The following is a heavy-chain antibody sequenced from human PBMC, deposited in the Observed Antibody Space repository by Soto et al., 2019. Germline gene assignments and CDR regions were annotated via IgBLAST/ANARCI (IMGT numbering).Heavy chain of an antibody. CDR1: GYTFTSYG. D-gene: IGHD6-6*01. Sequence: GASVKVSCKASGYTFTSYGISWVRHAPGQGLEWMGWISAYNGNTNYAQKLQGRVTMTTDTSTSTAYMELRSLRPDDTAVYYCAMELPRFTIAARAFEYWGQGTLVT. V-gene: IGHV1-18*01. CDR3: AMELPRFTIAARAFEY. CDR2: ISAYNGNT. J-gene: IGHJ4*02.